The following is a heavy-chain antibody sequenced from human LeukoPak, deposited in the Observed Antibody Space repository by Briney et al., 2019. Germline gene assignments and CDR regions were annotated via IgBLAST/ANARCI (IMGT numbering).Heavy chain of an antibody. CDR2: IGTDSTTI. V-gene: IGHV3-48*04. CDR3: ARGPPLFDP. Sequence: PGESLRLSCAASGFTFSSYTMNWVRQAPGKGLEWVSYIGTDSTTIYYADSVKGRFTISRDNAKNSLYLQMNSLRAEDTAVYYCARGPPLFDPWGQGTLVTVSS. CDR1: GFTFSSYT. J-gene: IGHJ5*02.